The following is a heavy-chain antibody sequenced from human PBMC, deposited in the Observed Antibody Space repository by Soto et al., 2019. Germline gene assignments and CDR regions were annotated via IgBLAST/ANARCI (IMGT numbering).Heavy chain of an antibody. D-gene: IGHD3-16*01. Sequence: SGGSLRLSCAASGFIFSNYAMTWVRQGPGKGLEWVSGISGSGGRSYYADSVKGRFTISRDNSKSTLYLQMNSLRAEDTAVYYCAKAYFVWSSEQPYYFDYWGQGTLVTVSS. CDR2: ISGSGGRS. CDR3: AKAYFVWSSEQPYYFDY. CDR1: GFIFSNYA. V-gene: IGHV3-23*01. J-gene: IGHJ4*02.